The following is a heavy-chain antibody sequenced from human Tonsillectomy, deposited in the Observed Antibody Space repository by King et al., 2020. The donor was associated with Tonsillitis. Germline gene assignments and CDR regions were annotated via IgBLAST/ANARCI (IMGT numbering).Heavy chain of an antibody. V-gene: IGHV4-59*01. CDR1: GGSISSYY. D-gene: IGHD3-22*01. CDR3: ARGFLIYYYDSGGYYFDY. Sequence: VQLQESGPGLVKSSETLSLTCTVSGGSISSYYWSWIRQPPGKGLEWIGYFYDSGSTTYNPSLKIRFTISVDTSKNQFSLKLSPVTAADTAVYYCARGFLIYYYDSGGYYFDYWGQGTLVTVSS. CDR2: FYDSGST. J-gene: IGHJ4*02.